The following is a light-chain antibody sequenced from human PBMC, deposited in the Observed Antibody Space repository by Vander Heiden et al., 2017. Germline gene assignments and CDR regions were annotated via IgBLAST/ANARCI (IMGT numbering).Light chain of an antibody. J-gene: IGKJ1*01. CDR2: WSS. CDR1: QSVLYSANNKNY. CDR3: QKYYRTAPT. Sequence: DIVLTPSPDSLAGSLGEGATINCKSSQSVLYSANNKNYLAGYHQKPGQPPKLLLYWSSTRESGVPDRISGSGSGRDYTRIISSLQAEDEVVVYCQKYYRTAPTFGQWTKVEIK. V-gene: IGKV4-1*01.